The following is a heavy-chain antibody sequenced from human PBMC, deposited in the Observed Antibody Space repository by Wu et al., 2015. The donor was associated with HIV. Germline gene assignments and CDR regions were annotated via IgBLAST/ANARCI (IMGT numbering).Heavy chain of an antibody. CDR1: GYTFIDYY. CDR2: INPNRGGT. V-gene: IGHV1-2*02. J-gene: IGHJ3*02. CDR3: TRDELFRVDDAFDM. Sequence: QVHLVQSGAEVKKPGASVMVSCKASGYTFIDYYMYWVRQAPGQGPEWMGWINPNRGGTKYAQKFQGRVTMTRDTAVSTAYMELRSLTSDDTAVYYCTRDELFRVDDAFDMWGQGTLVTVSS. D-gene: IGHD3-10*01.